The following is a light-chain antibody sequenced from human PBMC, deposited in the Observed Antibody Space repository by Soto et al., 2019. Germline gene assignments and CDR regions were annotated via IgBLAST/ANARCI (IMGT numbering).Light chain of an antibody. V-gene: IGKV4-1*01. CDR3: QPYNNWPLT. CDR2: DTS. J-gene: IGKJ4*01. Sequence: DIVMTQSPDSLAVSLGERATINCKSSQSVLYSSNHQNYLAWYQHKPGQTPRLLIYDTSTRATGVPARFSGSRSGPEFTLTINSLQSEDFAIYYCQPYNNWPLTFGGGTKVDIK. CDR1: QSVLYSSNHQNY.